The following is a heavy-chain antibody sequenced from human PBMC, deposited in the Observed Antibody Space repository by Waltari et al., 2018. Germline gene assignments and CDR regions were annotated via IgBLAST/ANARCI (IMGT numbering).Heavy chain of an antibody. Sequence: EVQLVESGGGLVPPGGSLRLSWVVSGIRFDAFAIPWVRLAPGKGLEWVSGINWNSGTVGYGDSVKGRFTISRDNAKNSLFLQMNNLRPEDTALYYCVKKVDEVFDRNGLVYDAFDMWGHGTMVSVSS. J-gene: IGHJ3*02. D-gene: IGHD6-19*01. CDR1: GIRFDAFA. CDR3: VKKVDEVFDRNGLVYDAFDM. V-gene: IGHV3-9*01. CDR2: INWNSGTV.